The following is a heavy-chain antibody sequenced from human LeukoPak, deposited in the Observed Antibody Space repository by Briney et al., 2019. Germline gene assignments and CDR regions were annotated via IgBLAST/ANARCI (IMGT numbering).Heavy chain of an antibody. CDR3: AKDGSRIAAALTYFDY. D-gene: IGHD6-13*01. CDR2: IRYDGSNK. J-gene: IGHJ4*02. CDR1: GFTFSSYG. V-gene: IGHV3-30*02. Sequence: PGGSLRLSCAASGFTFSSYGMHWVRQAPGKGLEWVAFIRYDGSNKYYADSVKGRFTISRDNSKNTLYLQMNSLRAEDTAVYYCAKDGSRIAAALTYFDYWGQGTLVTVSS.